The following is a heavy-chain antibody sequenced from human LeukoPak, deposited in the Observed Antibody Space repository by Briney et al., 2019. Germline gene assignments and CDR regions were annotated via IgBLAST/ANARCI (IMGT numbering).Heavy chain of an antibody. D-gene: IGHD4-23*01. J-gene: IGHJ4*02. CDR1: GGSFSGYY. CDR2: INHSGST. Sequence: SETLSLTCAVYGGSFSGYYWSWIRQPPGKGLEWIGEINHSGSTNYNPSLKSRVTISVDTSKNQFSLKLSSVTAADTAVYYCARGSSTVVTVYHFDYWGQGTLVTVSS. V-gene: IGHV4-34*01. CDR3: ARGSSTVVTVYHFDY.